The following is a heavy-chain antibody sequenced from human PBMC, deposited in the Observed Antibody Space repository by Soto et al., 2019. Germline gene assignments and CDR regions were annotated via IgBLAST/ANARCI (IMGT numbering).Heavy chain of an antibody. D-gene: IGHD2-15*01. CDR3: ARDLGHYCSGGSCYGRSYYYGMDV. CDR1: GYTFTSYG. V-gene: IGHV1-18*04. Sequence: ASVKVSCKASGYTFTSYGISWVRQAPGQGLEWMGWISAYNGNTNYAQKLQGRVTMTTDTSTITAYMELRSLRSDDTAVYYCARDLGHYCSGGSCYGRSYYYGMDVWGQGTTVTVSS. J-gene: IGHJ6*02. CDR2: ISAYNGNT.